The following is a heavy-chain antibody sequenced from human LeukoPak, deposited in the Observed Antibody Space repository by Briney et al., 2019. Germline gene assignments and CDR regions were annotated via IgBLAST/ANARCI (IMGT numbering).Heavy chain of an antibody. Sequence: SETLSLTCTVSGGSISSSSYYWGWIRQPPGKGLEWIGSIYYSGSTYYNPSLKSRVTISVDTSKNQFSLKLSSVTAADTAVYYCARTYYYDSSGYYYFDYWGQGTLGTVSS. D-gene: IGHD3-22*01. CDR2: IYYSGST. J-gene: IGHJ4*01. V-gene: IGHV4-39*01. CDR1: GGSISSSSYY. CDR3: ARTYYYDSSGYYYFDY.